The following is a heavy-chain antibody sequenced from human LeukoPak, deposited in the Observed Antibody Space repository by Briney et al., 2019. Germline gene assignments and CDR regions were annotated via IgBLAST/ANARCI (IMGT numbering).Heavy chain of an antibody. V-gene: IGHV3-66*01. D-gene: IGHD3-16*01. Sequence: GGTLRLSCAASGFTFSSYGMSWVRQAPGKGLEWVSFIYSDNTHYSDSVKGRFTISKDNSKNTLYLQMNGLKAEDTAVYYCARRAGGLARNNWFDPWGRGTLVTVSS. CDR1: GFTFSSYG. CDR2: IYSDNT. CDR3: ARRAGGLARNNWFDP. J-gene: IGHJ5*02.